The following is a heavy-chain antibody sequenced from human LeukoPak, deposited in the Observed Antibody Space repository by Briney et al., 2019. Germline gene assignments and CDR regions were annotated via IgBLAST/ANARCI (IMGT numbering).Heavy chain of an antibody. J-gene: IGHJ4*02. CDR2: ISSSGSTI. Sequence: GGSLRLSCAASGFTFSSYEMNWVRQAPGKGLEWVSYISSSGSTIYYADSVKGRFTISRDNAKNSLYLQMNSLRAEDTAVYYCARLRGGTHFDYWGQGTLVTVSS. D-gene: IGHD2-15*01. V-gene: IGHV3-48*03. CDR1: GFTFSSYE. CDR3: ARLRGGTHFDY.